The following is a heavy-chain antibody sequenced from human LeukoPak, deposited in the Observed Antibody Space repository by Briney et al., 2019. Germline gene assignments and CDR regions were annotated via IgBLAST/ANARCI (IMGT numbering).Heavy chain of an antibody. CDR3: AKEPYCSSGSCYSAYFDY. Sequence: PGRSLRLSCAASGFTFSNYGMHWVRQTPGNGLEGVAAVSYDGTNKYYADSVKGRFTISRDNSKNTLFLQMNSLRVEDTAVYYCAKEPYCSSGSCYSAYFDYWGQGALVTVSS. D-gene: IGHD2-15*01. CDR1: GFTFSNYG. V-gene: IGHV3-30*18. CDR2: VSYDGTNK. J-gene: IGHJ4*02.